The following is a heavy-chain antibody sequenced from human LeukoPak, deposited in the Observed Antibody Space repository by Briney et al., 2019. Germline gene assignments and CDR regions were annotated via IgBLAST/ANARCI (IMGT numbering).Heavy chain of an antibody. Sequence: PSETLSLTCTVSGGSISSYYWSWIRQPPGKGLEWIGYIYYSGSTNYDPSLKSRVTISVDTSKNQFSLKLSSVTAADTAVYYCARSDYYDLERYFDLWGRGTLVTVSS. CDR2: IYYSGST. V-gene: IGHV4-59*08. CDR3: ARSDYYDLERYFDL. J-gene: IGHJ2*01. D-gene: IGHD3-22*01. CDR1: GGSISSYY.